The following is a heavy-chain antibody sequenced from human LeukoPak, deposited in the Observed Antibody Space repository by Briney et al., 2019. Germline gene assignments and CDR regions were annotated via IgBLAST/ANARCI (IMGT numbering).Heavy chain of an antibody. D-gene: IGHD3/OR15-3a*01. J-gene: IGHJ4*02. CDR1: GGSISSYY. CDR3: ARGWTKYYFDN. V-gene: IGHV4-59*01. Sequence: SETPSLTCTISGGSISSYYWSWIRQPPGKGLEWIGYISYGATTNYTPSLKSRVTISVDTSKNQFSLKLTSMSAADTAVYYCARGWTKYYFDNWGQGTLVSVSS. CDR2: ISYGATT.